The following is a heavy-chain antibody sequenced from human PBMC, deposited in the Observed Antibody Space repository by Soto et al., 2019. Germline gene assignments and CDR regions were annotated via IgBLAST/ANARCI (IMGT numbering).Heavy chain of an antibody. CDR2: MNPNSGNT. CDR1: GYTFKDYD. Sequence: QVQLLQSGAEVKKPGTSVRLSCRASGYTFKDYDINWVRRAPGQGLEWMGWMNPNSGNTAYARKFHDRITMTRSVSARTAFMELSSLTPEDTAVYYCARRMTWSLWCFDLWGSGTQVTVSS. CDR3: ARRMTWSLWCFDL. V-gene: IGHV1-8*01. J-gene: IGHJ2*01. D-gene: IGHD3-3*01.